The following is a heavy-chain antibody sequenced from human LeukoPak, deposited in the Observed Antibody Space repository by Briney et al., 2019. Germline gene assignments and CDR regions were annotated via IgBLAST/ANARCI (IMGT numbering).Heavy chain of an antibody. J-gene: IGHJ5*02. CDR3: AKGYYGSGSYGWFDP. Sequence: GALRLSCAASGFTFSSSGMIWVRQAPGKGLEWVSAISGSGDRTYHADSVKGRFTISRDNSKNTLYLHMNSLRAEDTAVYYCAKGYYGSGSYGWFDPWGQGTLVTVSS. CDR1: GFTFSSSG. D-gene: IGHD3-10*01. CDR2: ISGSGDRT. V-gene: IGHV3-23*01.